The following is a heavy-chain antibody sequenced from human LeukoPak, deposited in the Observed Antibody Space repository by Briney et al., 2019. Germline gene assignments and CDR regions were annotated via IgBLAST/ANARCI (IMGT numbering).Heavy chain of an antibody. J-gene: IGHJ4*02. CDR3: AKHYDYVWGSYRGFRGFDY. CDR1: GFTFSSYA. V-gene: IGHV3-23*01. CDR2: ISGSGGST. Sequence: GGSLRLSCAASGFTFSSYAMSWVRQAPGKGLEWVSAISGSGGSTYYADSVKGRFTISRDNSKNTLYLQMNSLRAEDTAVYYCAKHYDYVWGSYRGFRGFDYWGQGTLVTVSS. D-gene: IGHD3-16*02.